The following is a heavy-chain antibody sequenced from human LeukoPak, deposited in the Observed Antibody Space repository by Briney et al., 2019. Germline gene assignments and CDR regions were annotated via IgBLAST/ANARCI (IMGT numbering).Heavy chain of an antibody. V-gene: IGHV1-2*02. Sequence: ASVKDSCKASGYTFTGYYMHWVRQAPGQGLEWMGWINPNSGGRTYAQKFRGRVTMTRDTSISTAYMELSRLRSDDTAVYYCAGAGIALTGAPWAFDYWGQGTLVTVSS. J-gene: IGHJ4*02. CDR2: INPNSGGR. D-gene: IGHD6-19*01. CDR1: GYTFTGYY. CDR3: AGAGIALTGAPWAFDY.